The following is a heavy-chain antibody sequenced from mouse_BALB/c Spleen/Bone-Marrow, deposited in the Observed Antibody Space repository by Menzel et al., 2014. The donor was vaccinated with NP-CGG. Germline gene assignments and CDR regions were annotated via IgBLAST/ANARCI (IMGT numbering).Heavy chain of an antibody. CDR3: ARGWSTMITTFAY. CDR1: GYTFTDYA. Sequence: QVQLQQSGAELVRPGVSVKISCKGSGYTFTDYAMHWVKQSHAKSLEWIGVISTYHGDASYNQKFKGKATMTVDKSSSTAYMELARLTSEDSAIYYCARGWSTMITTFAYWGQGTLVTVSA. V-gene: IGHV1S137*01. D-gene: IGHD2-4*01. CDR2: ISTYHGDA. J-gene: IGHJ3*01.